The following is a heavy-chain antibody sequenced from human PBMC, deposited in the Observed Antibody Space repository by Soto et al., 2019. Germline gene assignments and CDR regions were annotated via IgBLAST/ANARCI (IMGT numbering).Heavy chain of an antibody. CDR3: ARAGVATTVTAVDYDYMDD. D-gene: IGHD4-17*01. J-gene: IGHJ6*03. Sequence: EVQLVESGGGLVQPGGSLRLSCAASGFTFSSYSMNWVRQAPGNVLEWVSYISSSSSTIYYADSVKGRFTISRDNAKNSLSRQMNRLRAEDTAVDYCARAGVATTVTAVDYDYMDDWGKGTKVTVSS. CDR1: GFTFSSYS. CDR2: ISSSSSTI. V-gene: IGHV3-48*01.